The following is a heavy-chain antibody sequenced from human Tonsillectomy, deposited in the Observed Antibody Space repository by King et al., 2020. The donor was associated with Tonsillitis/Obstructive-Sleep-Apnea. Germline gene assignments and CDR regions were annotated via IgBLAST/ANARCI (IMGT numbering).Heavy chain of an antibody. D-gene: IGHD1-7*01. Sequence: QLVQSGAEVKKPGESLKISCKASGYSFSNKWIGWVRQMPGKGLEWMGIIYPDDSDTTYSPSFEGQVTISADKSIRTAYLQWGSLKASDTAIYYYARKQGTTAFDIWGQGTMVTVSS. CDR3: ARKQGTTAFDI. J-gene: IGHJ3*02. CDR1: GYSFSNKW. V-gene: IGHV5-51*01. CDR2: IYPDDSDT.